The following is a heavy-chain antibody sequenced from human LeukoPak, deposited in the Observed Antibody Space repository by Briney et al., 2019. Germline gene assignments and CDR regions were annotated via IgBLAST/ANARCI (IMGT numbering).Heavy chain of an antibody. V-gene: IGHV1-2*02. D-gene: IGHD2-2*01. CDR3: ARRYCDSTRCYDAFDI. CDR1: GYTFTGYY. Sequence: ASVKVSCKASGYTFTGYYIHWVRQAPGRELEWMGWINPNSGGTNYEQKFQGRVTMTRDTSISTAYMELSGLRSDDTAAYYCARRYCDSTRCYDAFDIWGQGTMVTVSS. J-gene: IGHJ3*02. CDR2: INPNSGGT.